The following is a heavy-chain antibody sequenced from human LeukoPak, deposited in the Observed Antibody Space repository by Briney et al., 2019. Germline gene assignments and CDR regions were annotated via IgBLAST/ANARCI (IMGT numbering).Heavy chain of an antibody. Sequence: GGSLRLSCTASGFTFGDYAMSWVRQAPGKGLEWVGFIRSKAYGGTTEYAASVKGRFTISRDDSKSIAYLQMNSLKTEDTAVYYCTRSGCSGYDRPRAWGQGTLVTVSS. CDR3: TRSGCSGYDRPRA. V-gene: IGHV3-49*04. CDR1: GFTFGDYA. J-gene: IGHJ5*02. CDR2: IRSKAYGGTT. D-gene: IGHD5-12*01.